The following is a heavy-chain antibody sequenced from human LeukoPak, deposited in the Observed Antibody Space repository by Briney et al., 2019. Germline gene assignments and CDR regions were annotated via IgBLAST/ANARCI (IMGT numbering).Heavy chain of an antibody. Sequence: GGSLRLSCAASGFTFSSYSMHWVRQAPGKGLEWVAIISFDGNNKYYADSVKGRFTISRDNYNNTMYLQMNSLRAEDTSVYYCAGDLWRTLTTPAGYWGQGTLVTVSS. J-gene: IGHJ4*02. CDR1: GFTFSSYS. V-gene: IGHV3-30-3*01. CDR3: AGDLWRTLTTPAGY. CDR2: ISFDGNNK. D-gene: IGHD4-17*01.